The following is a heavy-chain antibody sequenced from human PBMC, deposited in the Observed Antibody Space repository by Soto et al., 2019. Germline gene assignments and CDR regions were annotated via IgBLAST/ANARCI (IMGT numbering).Heavy chain of an antibody. Sequence: SETLSLTCTVSGGSISSYYWSWIRQPPGKGLEWIGYIYYSGSTNYNPSLKSRVTISVDTSKNQFSLKLSSVTAADTAVYYCARVHPVYSSGWYLNWGQGTLVTVSS. CDR1: GGSISSYY. J-gene: IGHJ4*02. V-gene: IGHV4-59*01. CDR3: ARVHPVYSSGWYLN. D-gene: IGHD6-19*01. CDR2: IYYSGST.